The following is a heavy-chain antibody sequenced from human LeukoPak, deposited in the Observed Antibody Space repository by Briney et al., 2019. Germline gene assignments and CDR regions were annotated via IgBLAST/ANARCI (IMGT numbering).Heavy chain of an antibody. CDR1: GFTFSSYS. Sequence: GGSLRLSCAASGFTFSSYSMNWVRQAPGKGLEWVSLISWDGGSTYYADSVKGRFTISRDNAKNTLYLQMNSLRAEDTAVYYCATLYGGSTDYWGQGTLVTVSS. D-gene: IGHD4-23*01. CDR2: ISWDGGST. CDR3: ATLYGGSTDY. V-gene: IGHV3-43D*03. J-gene: IGHJ4*02.